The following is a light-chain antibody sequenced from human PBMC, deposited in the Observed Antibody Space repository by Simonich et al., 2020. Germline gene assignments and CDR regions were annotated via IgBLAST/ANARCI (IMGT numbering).Light chain of an antibody. J-gene: IGLJ3*02. CDR2: DGS. V-gene: IGLV2-14*01. CDR3: SSYTRSSWV. CDR1: SSDVGGYNY. Sequence: QSALTQPASVSGSPGQSFTISCTGTSSDVGGYNYVSWYQQHPGKAPKLMNYDGSKRPSGVSNRFAGSKSGNTASLTISGLQAEDEADYYCSSYTRSSWVFGGGTKLTVL.